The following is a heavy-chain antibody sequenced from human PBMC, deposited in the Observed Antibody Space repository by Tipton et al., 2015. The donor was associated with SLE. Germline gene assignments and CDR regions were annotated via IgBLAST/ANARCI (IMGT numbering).Heavy chain of an antibody. CDR2: FYHSGST. Sequence: TLSLTCTVSGYSLRSSTYYWGWIRQPPGKGLEWIGGFYHSGSTYSSPSLKSRVTISVDTSKNQFSLKLSSVTAADTAVYYCARHSSSWFDYWGQGTLVTVSS. D-gene: IGHD6-13*01. CDR3: ARHSSSWFDY. CDR1: GYSLRSSTYY. J-gene: IGHJ4*02. V-gene: IGHV4-39*01.